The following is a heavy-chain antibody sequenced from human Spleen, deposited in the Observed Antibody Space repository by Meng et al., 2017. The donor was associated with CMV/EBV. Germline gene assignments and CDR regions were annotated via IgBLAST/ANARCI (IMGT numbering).Heavy chain of an antibody. J-gene: IGHJ4*02. CDR2: INPKSGDT. Sequence: ASVKVSCKASGYIFTGYHMHWVRQAPGQGLEWMGWINPKSGDTTYAQSFQDRVTMTRDTSISTDYMELSSLTSDDTAVYYCARASGNYFDFDYWGQGMLVTVSS. CDR1: GYIFTGYH. V-gene: IGHV1-2*02. D-gene: IGHD1-26*01. CDR3: ARASGNYFDFDY.